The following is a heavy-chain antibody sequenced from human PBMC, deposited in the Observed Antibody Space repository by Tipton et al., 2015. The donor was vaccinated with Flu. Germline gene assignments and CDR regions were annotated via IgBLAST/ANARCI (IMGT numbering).Heavy chain of an antibody. CDR3: ARHTGDSVRGVIDY. Sequence: TLSLTCAVSGYSISSGYYWGWIRQPPGKGLEWIGSVYHSGTTYYNPSLKSRVTISVDTSKNQFSLRLSSVTAADTAVYYCARHTGDSVRGVIDYWGQGTPVTASS. V-gene: IGHV4-38-2*01. D-gene: IGHD3-10*02. CDR1: GYSISSGYY. J-gene: IGHJ4*02. CDR2: VYHSGTT.